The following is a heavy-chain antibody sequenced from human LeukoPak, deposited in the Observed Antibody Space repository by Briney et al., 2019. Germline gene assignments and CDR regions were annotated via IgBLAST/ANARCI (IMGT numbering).Heavy chain of an antibody. CDR3: ARIDSSGYYRWFDP. J-gene: IGHJ5*02. CDR2: IYYSGDT. D-gene: IGHD3-22*01. CDR1: GGSISSSSNY. V-gene: IGHV4-39*01. Sequence: PSETLSLTCSVSGGSISSSSNYWGWIRQPPGKGLEWIGSIYYSGDTYYNPSLRSRVTISVDTSKNQFSLKLTSVTAADTAVYYCARIDSSGYYRWFDPWGQGTLVTVSS.